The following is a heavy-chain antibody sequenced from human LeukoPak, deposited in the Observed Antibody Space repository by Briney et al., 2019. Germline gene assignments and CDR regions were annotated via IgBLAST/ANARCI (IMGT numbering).Heavy chain of an antibody. CDR2: ISAYNGNT. J-gene: IGHJ4*02. CDR1: GYTFTSYG. Sequence: ASVKVSCKASGYTFTSYGISWVRQAPGQGLEWMGWISAYNGNTNYAQKLQGRVTMTTDTSTSTAYMELRSLRSDDTAVYYCARVQDTMVRGVITPNFDYWGQGTQVTVSS. V-gene: IGHV1-18*01. D-gene: IGHD3-10*01. CDR3: ARVQDTMVRGVITPNFDY.